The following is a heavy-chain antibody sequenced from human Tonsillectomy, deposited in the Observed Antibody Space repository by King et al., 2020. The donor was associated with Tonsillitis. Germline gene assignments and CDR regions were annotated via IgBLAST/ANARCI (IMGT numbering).Heavy chain of an antibody. CDR3: AAPGVADSCRFDY. CDR2: ISGTSSAI. V-gene: IGHV3-48*02. Sequence: VQLVESGGGLVQPGGSLRLSCAASGFTFRSYGINWVRQAPGKGLEWVSYISGTSSAIYYAGSVKGRFTISRDNAKNSLYLQMNSLRDEDTAVYYCAAPGVADSCRFDYWGQGTLVTVSS. J-gene: IGHJ4*02. D-gene: IGHD6-13*01. CDR1: GFTFRSYG.